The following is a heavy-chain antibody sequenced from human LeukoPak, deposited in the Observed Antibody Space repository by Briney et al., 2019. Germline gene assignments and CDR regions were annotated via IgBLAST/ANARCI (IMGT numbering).Heavy chain of an antibody. CDR1: GFTFSTYD. CDR2: IGTADDT. CDR3: ARESAAVSDGGGHFDY. Sequence: PGGSLRLSCAASGFTFSTYDMHWVRQATGKGLEWVSTIGTADDTYYPGSVRGRFTISRENAKNSLYLQMNSLRAGDTAVYYCARESAAVSDGGGHFDYWGQGTLVTVSS. J-gene: IGHJ4*02. D-gene: IGHD5-24*01. V-gene: IGHV3-13*01.